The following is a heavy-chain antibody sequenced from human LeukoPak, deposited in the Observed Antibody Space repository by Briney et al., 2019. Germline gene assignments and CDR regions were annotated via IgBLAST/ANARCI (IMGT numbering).Heavy chain of an antibody. CDR2: IYSGGST. CDR3: ARGDMATTPFDY. Sequence: GGSLRLSCAASGFTVSSNYMSWVRQAPGKGLEWVSVIYSGGSTYYADSVKGRFTISRDNSKNTLYLQMNSLRAEDTAVYYCARGDMATTPFDYWGQGTLVTVSS. CDR1: GFTVSSNY. J-gene: IGHJ4*02. V-gene: IGHV3-53*01. D-gene: IGHD5-24*01.